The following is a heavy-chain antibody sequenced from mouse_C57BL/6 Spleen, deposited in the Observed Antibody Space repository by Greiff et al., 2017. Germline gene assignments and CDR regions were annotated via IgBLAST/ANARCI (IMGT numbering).Heavy chain of an antibody. CDR3: ARDYGSSGGYFDV. Sequence: EVKLMESGGGLVKPGGSLKLSCAASGFTFSDYGLHWVRQAPEKGLEWVAYISSGSSTLYYADTVKGRFTISRDNAKNTLFLQMTSLRSEDTAMYYCARDYGSSGGYFDVWGTGTTVTVSS. CDR1: GFTFSDYG. J-gene: IGHJ1*03. CDR2: ISSGSSTL. V-gene: IGHV5-17*01. D-gene: IGHD1-1*01.